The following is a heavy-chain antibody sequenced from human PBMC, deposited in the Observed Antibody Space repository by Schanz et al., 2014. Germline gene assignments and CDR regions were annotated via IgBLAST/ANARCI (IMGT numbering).Heavy chain of an antibody. CDR3: AKDLYNYGIFDS. D-gene: IGHD3-16*01. V-gene: IGHV3-30*07. CDR2: ISHDGSKK. CDR1: GFTFRSHA. Sequence: QVQLVESGGGVVQPGRSLRLSCAASGFTFRSHAMHWVRQAPGKGLEWGAVISHDGSKKYYADSVKGRFTISRDNSRKTLYLQMNSLRADDTAVYYCAKDLYNYGIFDSWGQGTLVTVSS. J-gene: IGHJ5*01.